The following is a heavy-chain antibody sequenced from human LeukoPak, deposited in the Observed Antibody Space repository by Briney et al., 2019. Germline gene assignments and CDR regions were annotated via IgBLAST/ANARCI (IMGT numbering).Heavy chain of an antibody. J-gene: IGHJ4*02. CDR2: AYYSGHT. Sequence: PSETLSLTCTVSGGSISSYYWSWIRQPPGKGLEWIGYAYYSGHTNYNSSLKSRVTMSLDTSKSQFSLRLSSVTAADTAVYFCARHPFATPFDYWGPGTLVTVSS. V-gene: IGHV4-59*08. CDR1: GGSISSYY. D-gene: IGHD2-15*01. CDR3: ARHPFATPFDY.